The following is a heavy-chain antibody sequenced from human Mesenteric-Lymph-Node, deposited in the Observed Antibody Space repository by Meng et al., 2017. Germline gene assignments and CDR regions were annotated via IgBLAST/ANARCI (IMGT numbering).Heavy chain of an antibody. CDR1: GYTFTSYD. CDR2: ISAYNGNT. Sequence: ASVKVSCKASGYTFTSYDIIWVRQAPGQGLEWMGWISAYNGNTNYAQSLQGRVTMTTDTSTTTAYMELRSLRSDDTAVYYCARVRDTMIRGVTDYWGQGTLVTVSS. CDR3: ARVRDTMIRGVTDY. V-gene: IGHV1-18*01. J-gene: IGHJ4*02. D-gene: IGHD3-10*01.